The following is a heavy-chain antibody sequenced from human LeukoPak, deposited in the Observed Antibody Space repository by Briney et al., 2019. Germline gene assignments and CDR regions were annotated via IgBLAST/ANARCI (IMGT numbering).Heavy chain of an antibody. Sequence: GGSLRLSCAASGFTFSTFWMHWVRQAPGKGLVWVSGINSDGSITTYADSVKGRFTISRDNAENTLYLQMNSLRAEDTAVYYCARGRYYGMDVWGQGTTVTVSS. J-gene: IGHJ6*02. CDR3: ARGRYYGMDV. CDR1: GFTFSTFW. CDR2: INSDGSIT. V-gene: IGHV3-74*03.